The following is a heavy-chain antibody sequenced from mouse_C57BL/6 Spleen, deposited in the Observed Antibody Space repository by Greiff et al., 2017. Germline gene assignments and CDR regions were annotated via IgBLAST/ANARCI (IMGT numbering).Heavy chain of an antibody. Sequence: VKLQQPGAELVKPGASVKMSCKASGYTFTSYWITWVKQRPGQGLEWIGDIYPGSGSTNYNEKFKSKATLTVDTSSSTAYMQLSSLTSDDSAVYYCAGDSSGHYAMDYWGQGTSVTVSS. CDR1: GYTFTSYW. CDR3: AGDSSGHYAMDY. V-gene: IGHV1-55*01. J-gene: IGHJ4*01. D-gene: IGHD3-2*02. CDR2: IYPGSGST.